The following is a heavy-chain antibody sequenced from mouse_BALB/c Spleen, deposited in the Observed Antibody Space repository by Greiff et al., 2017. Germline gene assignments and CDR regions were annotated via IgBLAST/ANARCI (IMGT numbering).Heavy chain of an antibody. CDR3: ARWEGFYEKAWFAY. CDR1: GYTFTDYW. J-gene: IGHJ3*01. V-gene: IGHV1-69*01. D-gene: IGHD2-12*01. Sequence: QVQLQQPGAELVMPGASVKMSCKASGYTFTDYWMHWVKQRPGQGLEWIGAIDTSDSYTSYNQKFKGKATLTVDESSSTAYMQLSSLTSEDSAVYYCARWEGFYEKAWFAYWGQGTLVTVSA. CDR2: IDTSDSYT.